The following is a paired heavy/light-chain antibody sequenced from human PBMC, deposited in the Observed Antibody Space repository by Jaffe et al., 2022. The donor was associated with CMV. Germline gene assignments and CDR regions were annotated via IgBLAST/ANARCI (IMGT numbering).Light chain of an antibody. Sequence: DVVMTQSPLSLPVTLGQPASISCSSSQSLVHSDGNTYLNWFQQRPGQSPRRLIYKLSNRDSGVPDRFSGSGSGTDFTLKISRVEAEDVGAYYCMQGTHWPWTFGQGSKVEI. CDR2: KLS. CDR3: MQGTHWPWT. J-gene: IGKJ1*01. CDR1: QSLVHSDGNTY. V-gene: IGKV2-30*02.
Heavy chain of an antibody. J-gene: IGHJ4*02. V-gene: IGHV3-74*01. Sequence: EVQLVESGGGLVQPGGSLRLSCAASGFTFSSYWMHWVRQAPGKGLVWVSRIKSDGSRTNHADSVKGRFTISRDNAKNTLYLQMNSLRAEDTAVYYCARDHYGFNSIDFWGQGTLVTVSS. CDR2: IKSDGSRT. CDR1: GFTFSSYW. CDR3: ARDHYGFNSIDF. D-gene: IGHD3-3*01.